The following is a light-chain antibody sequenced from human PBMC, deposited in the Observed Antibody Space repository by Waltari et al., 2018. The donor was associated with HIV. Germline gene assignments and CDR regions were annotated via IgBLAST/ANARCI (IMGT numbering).Light chain of an antibody. CDR2: LNSDGSH. Sequence: QVVLTQSPSASASLGASVKLTCTLSSGRSNYAIDWHQLQPGKGPRYLRKLNSDGSHTKGDGIPDRFSGSSSGAERHLTISSLQSEDEADYYCQTWDTGIRVFGGGTKLTVL. CDR3: QTWDTGIRV. V-gene: IGLV4-69*01. CDR1: SGRSNYA. J-gene: IGLJ3*02.